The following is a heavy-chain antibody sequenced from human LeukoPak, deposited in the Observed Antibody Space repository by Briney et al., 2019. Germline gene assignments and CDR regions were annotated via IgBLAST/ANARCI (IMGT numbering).Heavy chain of an antibody. CDR3: ARGQTGTTAMDFDY. Sequence: GGSLRLSCAASGFTFSSYGMHWVRQAPGKGLEWVSSISSSSSYIYYADSVKGRFTISRDNAKNSLYLQMNSLRAEDTAVYYCARGQTGTTAMDFDYWGQGALVTVSS. J-gene: IGHJ4*02. D-gene: IGHD1-7*01. CDR1: GFTFSSYG. V-gene: IGHV3-21*01. CDR2: ISSSSSYI.